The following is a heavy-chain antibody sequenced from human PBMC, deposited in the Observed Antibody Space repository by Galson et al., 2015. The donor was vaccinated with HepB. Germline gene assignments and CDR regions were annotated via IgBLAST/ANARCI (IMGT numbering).Heavy chain of an antibody. V-gene: IGHV3-23*01. J-gene: IGHJ4*02. CDR1: GFAFSSYA. D-gene: IGHD5-12*01. CDR3: ARDSHCGGYGCYFDY. Sequence: SLRLSCAASGFAFSSYAMSWVRQAPGKGLERVSSISNSGDATYYADSVKGRLTISRDNTKNSVSLHMSSLRAEDTAVYYCARDSHCGGYGCYFDYWGQGTLVTVSS. CDR2: ISNSGDAT.